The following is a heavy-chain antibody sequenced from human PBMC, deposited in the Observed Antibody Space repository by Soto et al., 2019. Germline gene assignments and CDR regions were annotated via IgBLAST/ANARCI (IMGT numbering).Heavy chain of an antibody. CDR2: IYHSGSN. V-gene: IGHV4-59*01. CDR3: TSRAHDF. Sequence: QVQLQESGPGLVKPSETLSVTCTVSGGSITSYYWSWIRQPPGKGLEWIGYIYHSGSNNSNPSLKSRVTISLDTSKSQFSLRLSSVTAADTAVYYCTSRAHDFWGPGTLVTVSS. J-gene: IGHJ4*02. D-gene: IGHD3-3*01. CDR1: GGSITSYY.